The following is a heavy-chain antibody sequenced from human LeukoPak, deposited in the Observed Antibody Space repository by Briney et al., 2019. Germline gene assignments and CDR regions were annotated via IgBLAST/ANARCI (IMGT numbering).Heavy chain of an antibody. Sequence: ASVKVSCKASGYTFTTHDINWVRQAPGQGLEWLGWMNPNSGITGYAQKFQGRVNMTRDTSRSTVYMQLGGLRHDETVVYCGAREGGGTDNWLDSWGQGTLVTVSS. J-gene: IGHJ5*01. V-gene: IGHV1-8*01. D-gene: IGHD3-16*01. CDR3: AREGGGTDNWLDS. CDR1: GYTFTTHD. CDR2: MNPNSGIT.